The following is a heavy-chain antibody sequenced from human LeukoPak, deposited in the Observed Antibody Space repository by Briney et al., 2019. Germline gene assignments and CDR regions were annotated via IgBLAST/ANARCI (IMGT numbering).Heavy chain of an antibody. CDR2: IYTSGST. J-gene: IGHJ3*02. D-gene: IGHD3-9*01. CDR3: ARDFEGLYHDAFDI. CDR1: GGSISSGSYY. V-gene: IGHV4-61*02. Sequence: SQTLSLTCTVSGGSISSGSYYWSWIRQPAGKGLEWIGRIYTSGSTNYNPSLKSRVTISVDTSKNQFSLKLSSVTAADTAVYYCARDFEGLYHDAFDIWGQGTMVTVSS.